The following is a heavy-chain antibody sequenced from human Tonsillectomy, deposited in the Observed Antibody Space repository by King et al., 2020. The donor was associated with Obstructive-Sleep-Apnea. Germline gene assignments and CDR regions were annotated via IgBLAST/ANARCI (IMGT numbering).Heavy chain of an antibody. CDR2: MNPNGGNA. D-gene: IGHD2-2*01. V-gene: IGHV1-8*01. CDR3: ATRRGAGSSDY. J-gene: IGHJ4*02. Sequence: VQLVEAGAEVRKPGASVKVSCKASGYTFTNYDINWVRQATGQGLEWRVWMNPNGGNAGYSNEFQGRVTMPRNTDISTAYMELSSLRSEDTAVYYCATRRGAGSSDYWGQGTLVTVSS. CDR1: GYTFTNYD.